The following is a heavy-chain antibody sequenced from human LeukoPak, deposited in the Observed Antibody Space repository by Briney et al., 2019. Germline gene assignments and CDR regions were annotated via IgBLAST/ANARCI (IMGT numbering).Heavy chain of an antibody. CDR2: INPNSGGA. D-gene: IGHD3-22*01. J-gene: IGHJ6*02. CDR3: ARVIGLAYYDSSGYSYYGMDV. Sequence: GASVKVSCKASGYTFTGYYMHWVRQAPGQGLEWMGWINPNSGGANYAQKFQGRVTMTRDTSISTAYMELSRLRSNDTAVYYCARVIGLAYYDSSGYSYYGMDVWGQGTTATVSS. CDR1: GYTFTGYY. V-gene: IGHV1-2*02.